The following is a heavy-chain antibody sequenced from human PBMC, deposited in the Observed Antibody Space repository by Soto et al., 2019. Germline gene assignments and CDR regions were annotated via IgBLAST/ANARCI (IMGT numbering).Heavy chain of an antibody. Sequence: QVQLVQSGAEVKKPGASVKVSCKASGYTFTSYAMHWVRQAPGQRLEWMGWINAGNGNTKYSQKFQGRVTITRDTSASTSYMELSSLRSEDTAVYFCASGYSYRIPLGYWGQGTLVTVSS. CDR1: GYTFTSYA. D-gene: IGHD5-18*01. V-gene: IGHV1-3*01. J-gene: IGHJ4*02. CDR3: ASGYSYRIPLGY. CDR2: INAGNGNT.